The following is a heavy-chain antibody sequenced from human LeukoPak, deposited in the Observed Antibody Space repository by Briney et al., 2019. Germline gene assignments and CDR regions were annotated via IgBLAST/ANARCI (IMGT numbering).Heavy chain of an antibody. Sequence: PGGSLRLSCAASGFTFSGYWMSWVRQAPGKGLEWVANIKQDGSEKYYVDSVKGRFTISRDNAKNSLYLQMNSLRAEDTAVYYCARASGGYSSVDYWGQGALVTVSS. CDR3: ARASGGYSSVDY. CDR1: GFTFSGYW. V-gene: IGHV3-7*01. J-gene: IGHJ4*02. CDR2: IKQDGSEK. D-gene: IGHD6-19*01.